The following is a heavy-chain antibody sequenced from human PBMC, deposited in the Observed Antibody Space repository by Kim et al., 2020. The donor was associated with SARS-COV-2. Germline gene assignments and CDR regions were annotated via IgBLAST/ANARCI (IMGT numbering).Heavy chain of an antibody. CDR3: ARHEIDYDFWSGPKANWFDP. Sequence: SETLSLTCTVSGGSISSSSYYWGWIRQPPGKGLEWIGSIYYSGSTYYNPSLKSRVTISVDTSKNQFSLKLSSVTAADTAVYYCARHEIDYDFWSGPKANWFDPWGQGTLVTVSS. D-gene: IGHD3-3*01. J-gene: IGHJ5*02. CDR2: IYYSGST. V-gene: IGHV4-39*01. CDR1: GGSISSSSYY.